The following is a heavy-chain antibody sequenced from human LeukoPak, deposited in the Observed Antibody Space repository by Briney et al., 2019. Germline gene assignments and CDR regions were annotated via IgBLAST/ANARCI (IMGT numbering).Heavy chain of an antibody. CDR1: GGSFSGYY. CDR3: ARGGRVWFGELFRRYYFDY. CDR2: INHSGST. J-gene: IGHJ4*02. Sequence: PSETLSLTCAVYGGSFSGYYWSWIRQPPGKGLEWIGEINHSGSTNYNPSLKSRVTISVDTSKNQFSLKLSSVTAADTAVYYCARGGRVWFGELFRRYYFDYWGQGTLVTVSS. V-gene: IGHV4-34*01. D-gene: IGHD3-10*01.